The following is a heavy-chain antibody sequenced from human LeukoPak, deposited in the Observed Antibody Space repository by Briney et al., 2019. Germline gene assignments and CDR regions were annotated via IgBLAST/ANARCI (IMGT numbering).Heavy chain of an antibody. CDR3: ARVNAYYYDSSGPNWFDP. CDR2: ISSSSSTI. Sequence: PGGSLRLSCAASGFTFSSYSMNWVRQAPGKGLEWVSYISSSSSTIYYADSVKGRFTISRDNAKNSLYLQMNSLRAEDTAVYYCARVNAYYYDSSGPNWFDPWGQGTLVTVSS. D-gene: IGHD3-22*01. V-gene: IGHV3-48*04. CDR1: GFTFSSYS. J-gene: IGHJ5*02.